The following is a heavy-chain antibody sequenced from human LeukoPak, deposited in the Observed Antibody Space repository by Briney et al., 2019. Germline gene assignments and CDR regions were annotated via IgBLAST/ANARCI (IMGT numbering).Heavy chain of an antibody. CDR2: TKNKANSYTT. CDR3: AKDRARGGTTDFDY. CDR1: GFSFSDHY. D-gene: IGHD1-7*01. Sequence: PGGSLRLSCAASGFSFSDHYMDWVRQAPGKGLEWVGRTKNKANSYTTEYAASVKGRFTISRDDSKNSLYLQMNSLRAEDTAVYFCAKDRARGGTTDFDYWGQGTLVTVSS. J-gene: IGHJ4*02. V-gene: IGHV3-72*01.